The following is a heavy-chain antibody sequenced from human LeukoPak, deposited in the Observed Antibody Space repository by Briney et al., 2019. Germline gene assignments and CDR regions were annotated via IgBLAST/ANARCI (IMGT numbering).Heavy chain of an antibody. J-gene: IGHJ5*02. CDR1: GGSFSGYY. V-gene: IGHV4-34*01. Sequence: SETLSLTCAVYGGSFSGYYWSWIRQPPGKGLEWIGEINHSGSTNYNPSLKSRVTISVDTSKNQFSLKLSSVTAADTAVYYCARLILRPGIAVAATRFDPWGQGTLVTVSS. CDR3: ARLILRPGIAVAATRFDP. CDR2: INHSGST. D-gene: IGHD6-19*01.